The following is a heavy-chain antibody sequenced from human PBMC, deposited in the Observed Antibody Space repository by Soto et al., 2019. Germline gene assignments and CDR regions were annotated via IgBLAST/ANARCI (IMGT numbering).Heavy chain of an antibody. V-gene: IGHV4-34*01. Sequence: SETLSLTCAVYGGSFSGYYWSWIRQPPGKGLEWIGEINHSGSTNYNPSLKSRVTISVDTSKNQFSLKLSSVTAADTAVYYCASSPYDSSSWYGWVDPWGQGTLVTSPQ. CDR1: GGSFSGYY. CDR3: ASSPYDSSSWYGWVDP. CDR2: INHSGST. D-gene: IGHD6-13*01. J-gene: IGHJ5*02.